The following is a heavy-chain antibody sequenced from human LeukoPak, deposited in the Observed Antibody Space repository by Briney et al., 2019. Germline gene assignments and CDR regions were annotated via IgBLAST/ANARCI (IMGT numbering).Heavy chain of an antibody. CDR1: GGSFSGYY. D-gene: IGHD2-2*01. CDR2: INHSGST. J-gene: IGHJ3*02. Sequence: PSETLSLTCAVYGGSFSGYYWSWIRQPPGKGLEWIGEINHSGSTNYNPSLKSRVTISVDTSKNQFSLKLSSVTAADTAVYYCARAVVVVVPAVDAFDIWGQETMVTVSS. CDR3: ARAVVVVVPAVDAFDI. V-gene: IGHV4-34*01.